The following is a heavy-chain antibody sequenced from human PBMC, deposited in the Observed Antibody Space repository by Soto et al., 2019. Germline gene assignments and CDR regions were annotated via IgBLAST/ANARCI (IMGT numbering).Heavy chain of an antibody. Sequence: SVKVSCKASGFTFTSSAVQWVRQARGQRLEWIGWIVVGSGNTDYAQKLQERVTITRDMSTSTAYMELSSLRSEDTAVYYCAADKGYSYGYGTYWGQGTLVTVSS. CDR2: IVVGSGNT. V-gene: IGHV1-58*01. CDR1: GFTFTSSA. D-gene: IGHD5-18*01. CDR3: AADKGYSYGYGTY. J-gene: IGHJ4*02.